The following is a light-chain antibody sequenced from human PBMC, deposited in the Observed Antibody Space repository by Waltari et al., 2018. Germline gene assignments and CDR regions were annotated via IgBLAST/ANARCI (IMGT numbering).Light chain of an antibody. CDR2: DAS. V-gene: IGKV3-11*01. CDR1: QSVSSY. J-gene: IGKJ4*01. Sequence: EIVLTQSPATVSLSPGERSTLYCRASQSVSSYLAWYHQKPGQAPRLLIYDASNRATGIPARFSGSGSGTDFTLTISSLEPEDFAVYYCQQRSNWPPLTFGGGTKVEIK. CDR3: QQRSNWPPLT.